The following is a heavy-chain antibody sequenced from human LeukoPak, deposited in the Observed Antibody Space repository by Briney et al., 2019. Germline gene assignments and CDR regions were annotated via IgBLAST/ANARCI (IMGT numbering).Heavy chain of an antibody. CDR2: ISWNSGSI. V-gene: IGHV3-9*01. J-gene: IGHJ4*02. CDR3: AKNIFTMVRGVVEY. Sequence: GESLRLSCAASGFTFDDYAMHWVRQAPGKGLEWVSGISWNSGSIGYADSVKGRFTISRDNAKNCLYLQMNSLRAEDTALYYCAKNIFTMVRGVVEYWGPGTPVTGS. CDR1: GFTFDDYA. D-gene: IGHD3-10*01.